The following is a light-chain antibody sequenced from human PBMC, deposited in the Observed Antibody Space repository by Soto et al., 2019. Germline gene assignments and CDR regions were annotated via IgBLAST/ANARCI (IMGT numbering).Light chain of an antibody. V-gene: IGKV1-27*01. CDR3: QKYNSAPFT. Sequence: DIRMTQSPSSLSASVGDRVTITCRASQGISNYLAWYQQKPGKVPKPLIYAASTFQSGVPSRFSGSGSGTDFTLTISTLQPEDVANYYCQKYNSAPFTFGPGTKVDIK. CDR2: AAS. J-gene: IGKJ3*01. CDR1: QGISNY.